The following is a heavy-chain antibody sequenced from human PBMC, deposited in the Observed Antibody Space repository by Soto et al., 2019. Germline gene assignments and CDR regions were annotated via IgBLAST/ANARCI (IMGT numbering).Heavy chain of an antibody. V-gene: IGHV1-58*02. J-gene: IGHJ4*02. CDR3: AAVFLLSYNIAYCSGGSCYFDY. D-gene: IGHD2-15*01. Sequence: GASVKVSCKASGFTFTSSAMQWVRQARGXXXEXXGWIVVGSGNTNYAQKFQERVTITRDMSTSTAYMELSSLRSEDTAVYYCAAVFLLSYNIAYCSGGSCYFDYWGQGTLVTVSS. CDR2: IVVGSGNT. CDR1: GFTFTSSA.